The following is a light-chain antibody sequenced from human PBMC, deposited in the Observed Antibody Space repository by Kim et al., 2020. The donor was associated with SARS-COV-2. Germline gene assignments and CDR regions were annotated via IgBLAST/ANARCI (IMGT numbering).Light chain of an antibody. V-gene: IGKV1-5*03. J-gene: IGKJ2*01. CDR1: QSISTW. CDR3: QQYNSFPYT. CDR2: KAS. Sequence: SESVGDRVAITCRASQSISTWLAWYQQKPGQAPKLLLYKASSLESGVPLRFSGSGSGTEFTLTINNLQPDDFATYYCQQYNSFPYTFGQGTKLEI.